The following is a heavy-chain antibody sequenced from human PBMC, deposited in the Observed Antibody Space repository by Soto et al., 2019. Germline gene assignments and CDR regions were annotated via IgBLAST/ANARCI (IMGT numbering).Heavy chain of an antibody. CDR3: AKYYSSTIKGPFDY. Sequence: PGGSLRLSCAASGFAFSNYWMSWVRQAPGKGLEWVSAISGSGGSTYYAESVKGRFTISRDNSKNTLYLQMNSLRAEDTAVYYCAKYYSSTIKGPFDYWGQGTLVTVSS. CDR1: GFAFSNYW. CDR2: ISGSGGST. V-gene: IGHV3-23*01. D-gene: IGHD5-18*01. J-gene: IGHJ4*02.